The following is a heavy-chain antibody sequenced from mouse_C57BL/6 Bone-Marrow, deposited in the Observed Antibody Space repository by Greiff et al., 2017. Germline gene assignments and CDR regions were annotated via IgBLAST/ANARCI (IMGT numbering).Heavy chain of an antibody. CDR2: IWGDGST. Sequence: VKLQESGPGLVAPSQSLSITCTVSGFSLTSYGVSWVRQPPGKGLEWLGVIWGDGSTNYHSALISRLSISKDNSKSQVVLKLNSLQTDDAATYYCAKGVYYSNYAWCAYWGQGTLVTVSA. CDR3: AKGVYYSNYAWCAY. D-gene: IGHD2-5*01. CDR1: GFSLTSYG. J-gene: IGHJ3*01. V-gene: IGHV2-3*01.